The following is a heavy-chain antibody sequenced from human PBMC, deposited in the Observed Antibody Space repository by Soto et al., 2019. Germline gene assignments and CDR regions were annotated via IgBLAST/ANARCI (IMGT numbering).Heavy chain of an antibody. J-gene: IGHJ3*02. CDR2: TRSKAYGGTT. V-gene: IGHV3-49*03. Sequence: GGSLRLSCTASGFTFGDYAMSWFRQAPGKGLEWVGFTRSKAYGGTTEYAASVKGRFTISRDDSKSIAYLQMKSLKTEDTAVYYCTGVYSNYGAFDIWGQGTMVTVSS. D-gene: IGHD4-4*01. CDR3: TGVYSNYGAFDI. CDR1: GFTFGDYA.